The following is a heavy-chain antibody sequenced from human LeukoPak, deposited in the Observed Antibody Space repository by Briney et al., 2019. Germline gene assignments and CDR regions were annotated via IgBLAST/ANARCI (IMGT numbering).Heavy chain of an antibody. CDR3: ARGIITIFGVVIIFGDY. CDR2: INPNSGGT. CDR1: GYTFTGYY. D-gene: IGHD3-3*01. V-gene: IGHV1-2*02. J-gene: IGHJ4*02. Sequence: GASVKVSCKASGYTFTGYYMHWVRQAPGQGLEWMGWINPNSGGTNYAQKFQGRVTMTRDTSISTAYMGLSRLRSDDTAVYYCARGIITIFGVVIIFGDYWGQGTLVTVSS.